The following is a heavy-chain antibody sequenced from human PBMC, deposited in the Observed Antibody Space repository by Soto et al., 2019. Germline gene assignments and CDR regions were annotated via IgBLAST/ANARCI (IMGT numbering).Heavy chain of an antibody. CDR2: ISSSSSYI. D-gene: IGHD6-19*01. J-gene: IGHJ3*02. V-gene: IGHV3-21*01. Sequence: EVQLVESGGGLVKPGGSLRLSCAASGFTFSSYSMNWVRQAPGKGLEWVSSISSSSSYIYYADSVKGRFTISRDNAKNSIYLQMNSLRAEDTAVYYCARDLPGWYGEGAFDIWGQGTMVTVSS. CDR1: GFTFSSYS. CDR3: ARDLPGWYGEGAFDI.